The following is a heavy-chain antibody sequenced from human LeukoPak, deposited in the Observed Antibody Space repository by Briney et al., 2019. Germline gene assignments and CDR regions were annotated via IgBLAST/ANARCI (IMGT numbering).Heavy chain of an antibody. V-gene: IGHV1-69*05. CDR3: ARDCSSTSCYEAFDI. Sequence: SVKVSCKASGGTFSSYAISWVRQAPGQGLEWMGGIIPIFGTANYAQKFQGRVTITTDESTSTAYMELSSLRSEDTAVYYCARDCSSTSCYEAFDIWGQGTMVTVSS. J-gene: IGHJ3*02. CDR1: GGTFSSYA. D-gene: IGHD2-2*01. CDR2: IIPIFGTA.